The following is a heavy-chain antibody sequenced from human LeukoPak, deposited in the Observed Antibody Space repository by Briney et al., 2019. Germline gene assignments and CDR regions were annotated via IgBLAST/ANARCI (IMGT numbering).Heavy chain of an antibody. CDR2: ISGSGGST. J-gene: IGHJ4*02. Sequence: AGGSLRLSCAASGFTFSGYAMSWVRQAPGKGLEWVSAISGSGGSTYYADSVKGRFTISRDNSKNTLYLQMNSLRAEDTAVYYCAKEAGYYYDSSGYPYYFDYWGQGTLVTVSS. V-gene: IGHV3-23*01. CDR1: GFTFSGYA. D-gene: IGHD3-22*01. CDR3: AKEAGYYYDSSGYPYYFDY.